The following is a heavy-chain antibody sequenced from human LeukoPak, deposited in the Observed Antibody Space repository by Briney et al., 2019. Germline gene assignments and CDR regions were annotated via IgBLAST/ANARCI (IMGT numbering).Heavy chain of an antibody. D-gene: IGHD3-10*01. CDR3: AGDYGSGSYRFDY. V-gene: IGHV4-34*01. CDR2: INHSGGT. Sequence: SETLSLTCAVYGGSFSGYYWSWIRQPPGKGLEWIGEINHSGGTNYNPSLRSRVTISIDTSKNQFSMKLSSVTAADTAVYYCAGDYGSGSYRFDYWGQGTLVTVSS. J-gene: IGHJ4*02. CDR1: GGSFSGYY.